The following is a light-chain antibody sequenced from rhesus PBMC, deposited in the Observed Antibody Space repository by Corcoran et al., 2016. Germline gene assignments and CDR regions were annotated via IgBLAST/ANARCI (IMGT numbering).Light chain of an antibody. CDR2: GAS. J-gene: IGKJ4*01. Sequence: EIVMTQSPATLSLSPGERATLSCRASQSVSSNLAWYQQKPGQAPSLLIYGASSRAPGIPDRFSGRGSGTDFTLTIGGLEPEDFAVYYCQQYSSWPLTFGGGTKVEIK. CDR3: QQYSSWPLT. V-gene: IGKV3-42*03. CDR1: QSVSSN.